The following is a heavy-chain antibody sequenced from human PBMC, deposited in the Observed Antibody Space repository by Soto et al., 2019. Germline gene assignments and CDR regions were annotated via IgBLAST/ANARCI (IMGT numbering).Heavy chain of an antibody. CDR1: GFTFSSYG. CDR3: ARDYNFWSGYYSAAFDI. V-gene: IGHV3-33*01. Sequence: VGSLRLSCAASGFTFSSYGMHWVRQAPGKGLEWVAVIWYDGSNKYYADSVKGRFTISRDNSKNTLYLQMNSLRAEDTAVYYCARDYNFWSGYYSAAFDIWGQGTMVTVSS. J-gene: IGHJ3*02. CDR2: IWYDGSNK. D-gene: IGHD3-3*01.